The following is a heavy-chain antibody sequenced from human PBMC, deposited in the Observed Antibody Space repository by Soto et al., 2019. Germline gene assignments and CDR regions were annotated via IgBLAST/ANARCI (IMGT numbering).Heavy chain of an antibody. Sequence: EVQLVESGGGLIQPGGSLRLSCAVSGFTVSNNYMSWVRQAPGKGLEGVSVIYSGGYTAYGDSVKGRFTISRDNSKNTIFLKMNSLGADARAVYSWAAQAGGGGYWGQGTLVTVSS. CDR3: AAQAGGGGY. CDR1: GFTVSNNY. D-gene: IGHD3-10*01. CDR2: IYSGGYT. J-gene: IGHJ4*02. V-gene: IGHV3-53*01.